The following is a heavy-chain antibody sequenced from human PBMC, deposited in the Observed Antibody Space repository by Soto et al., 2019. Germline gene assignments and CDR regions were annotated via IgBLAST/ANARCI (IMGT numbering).Heavy chain of an antibody. CDR1: GGSISSYY. D-gene: IGHD3-22*01. Sequence: SETLSLPCTVSGGSISSYYWSWIRQPPGKGLEWIGYIYYSGSTYYNPSLKSRVTISVDTSKNQFSLKLSSVTAADTAVYYCARAGQYYYDSSGNSNWFDHWGPGPLVTSPQ. V-gene: IGHV4-59*12. J-gene: IGHJ5*02. CDR2: IYYSGST. CDR3: ARAGQYYYDSSGNSNWFDH.